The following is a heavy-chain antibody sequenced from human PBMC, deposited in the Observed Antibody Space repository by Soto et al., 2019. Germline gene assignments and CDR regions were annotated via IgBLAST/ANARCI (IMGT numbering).Heavy chain of an antibody. CDR3: VKAGVRDLIVEVPVYFDI. CDR1: GFIFENSG. Sequence: DVQLVESGGGLVQPGRSLRLSCAASGFIFENSGMHWVRQAPGKGQEWVSGISWNSGNIGYADSVNGRFSISRDNAKKSLYVQRTSLRPDDTAFYFCVKAGVRDLIVEVPVYFDIWCLGTLVTVSS. V-gene: IGHV3-9*01. J-gene: IGHJ4*02. CDR2: ISWNSGNI. D-gene: IGHD2-21*01.